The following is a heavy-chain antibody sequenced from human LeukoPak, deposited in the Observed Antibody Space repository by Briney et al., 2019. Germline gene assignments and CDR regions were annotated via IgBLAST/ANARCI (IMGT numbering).Heavy chain of an antibody. J-gene: IGHJ4*02. Sequence: SETLSLTCAVYGGSFGGYYWSWIRQPPGKGLEWIGEINHSGSTNYNPSLKSRVTISVDTSKNQFSLQLSSVTVADTAVYYCARGPQYYFDYWGQGTLVTVSS. CDR3: ARGPQYYFDY. CDR2: INHSGST. CDR1: GGSFGGYY. V-gene: IGHV4-34*01.